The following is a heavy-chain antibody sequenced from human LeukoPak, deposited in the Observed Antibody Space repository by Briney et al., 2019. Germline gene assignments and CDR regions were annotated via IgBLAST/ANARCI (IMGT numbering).Heavy chain of an antibody. V-gene: IGHV4-4*02. J-gene: IGHJ4*02. Sequence: PSGTLSLTCAVSGGSISSSNRWSWVRQPPGKGLEWIGEIYHSGSTNYNPSLKSRVTISVDKSKNQFSLKLSSVTAADTAVYYCARVSGSSGYYGFDYWGQGTLVTVSS. CDR2: IYHSGST. CDR3: ARVSGSSGYYGFDY. D-gene: IGHD3-22*01. CDR1: GGSISSSNR.